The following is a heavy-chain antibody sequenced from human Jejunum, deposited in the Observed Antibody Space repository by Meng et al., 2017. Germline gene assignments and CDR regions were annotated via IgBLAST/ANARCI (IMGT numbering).Heavy chain of an antibody. CDR3: VASALVATDY. CDR1: AFTFSDYY. CDR2: LCRICRPL. D-gene: IGHD3-16*02. J-gene: IGHJ4*02. V-gene: IGHV3-11*01. Sequence: QVHLVESGGGSVKPGGSLRLSCAASAFTFSDYYMGWIRHAPFFVLSFFSSLCRICRPLSSSSSLPLPFPISRPPSPPSLFLQMNSLRGDDTAVSSCVASALVATDYWGQGTLVTVSS.